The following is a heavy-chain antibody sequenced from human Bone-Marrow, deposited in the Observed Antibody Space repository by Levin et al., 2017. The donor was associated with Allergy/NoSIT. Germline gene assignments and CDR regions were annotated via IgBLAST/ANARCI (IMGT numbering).Heavy chain of an antibody. Sequence: TSETLSLTCAVYGGSFSDYYWSWIRQSPGKGLEWIGEINHSGSTNYNPPLKSRVTISVDTSKNQFSLRLTSVSAADTAIYYCASGYGGHSDKNNWFDPWGQGTPVTVSS. J-gene: IGHJ5*02. CDR1: GGSFSDYY. CDR2: INHSGST. CDR3: ASGYGGHSDKNNWFDP. V-gene: IGHV4-34*01. D-gene: IGHD4-23*01.